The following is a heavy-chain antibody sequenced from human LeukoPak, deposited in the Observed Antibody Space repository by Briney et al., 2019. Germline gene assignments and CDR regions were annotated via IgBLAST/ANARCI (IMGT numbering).Heavy chain of an antibody. CDR1: GYTFTSYG. D-gene: IGHD3-22*01. CDR2: ISAYNGNT. Sequence: ASVKVSCKASGYTFTSYGISWVRQAPGQGLEWMGWISAYNGNTNYAQKLQGRVTMPTDTSTSTAYMELRSLRSDDTAVYYCARGYYDSSGYSLFDYWGQGTLVTVSS. V-gene: IGHV1-18*01. J-gene: IGHJ4*02. CDR3: ARGYYDSSGYSLFDY.